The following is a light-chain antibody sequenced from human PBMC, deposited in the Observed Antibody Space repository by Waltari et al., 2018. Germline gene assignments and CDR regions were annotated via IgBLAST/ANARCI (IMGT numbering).Light chain of an antibody. CDR3: QQFNSYSGYT. CDR2: KSS. V-gene: IGKV1-5*03. Sequence: DIQMTQSPSTLSASVGDRVTIPCRASQSISSLAWYQQKPGKAPKLLIYKSSSLESGGPSRFSGSGAGTEFTLTISSLQPDDFATYYCQQFNSYSGYTFGQGTKLEIK. CDR1: QSISS. J-gene: IGKJ2*01.